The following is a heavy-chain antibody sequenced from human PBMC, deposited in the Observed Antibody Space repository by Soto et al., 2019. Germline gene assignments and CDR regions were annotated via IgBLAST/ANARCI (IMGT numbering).Heavy chain of an antibody. CDR3: ARQGFGATHGLVDV. J-gene: IGHJ6*02. D-gene: IGHD3-10*01. CDR1: GYTFTSYY. CDR2: IRPSGGST. Sequence: ASVKVSCKASGYTFTSYYMHWVRQAPGQGLEWMGIIRPSGGSTTYAQKFQGRVTISVDTSKNQFSLKLTSVTVADTALYYCARQGFGATHGLVDVWGQGTTVTVSS. V-gene: IGHV1-46*01.